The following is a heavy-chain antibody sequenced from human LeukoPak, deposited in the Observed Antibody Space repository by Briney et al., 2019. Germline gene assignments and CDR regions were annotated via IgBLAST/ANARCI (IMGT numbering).Heavy chain of an antibody. Sequence: GGSLRLSCAASGFTFSTHGMHWVRQAPGKGLEWVAFIRYDGINKYYAHSVKGRFTISRDSFKNTLYLQMNSLRPEDTAVYYCAKEGDYYGSGSYRDGFDIWGQGTRATVSS. CDR2: IRYDGINK. V-gene: IGHV3-30*02. J-gene: IGHJ3*02. CDR1: GFTFSTHG. D-gene: IGHD3-10*01. CDR3: AKEGDYYGSGSYRDGFDI.